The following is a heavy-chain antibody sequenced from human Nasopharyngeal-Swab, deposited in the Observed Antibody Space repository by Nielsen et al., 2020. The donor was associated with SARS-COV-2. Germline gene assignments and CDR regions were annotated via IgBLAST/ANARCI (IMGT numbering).Heavy chain of an antibody. CDR1: GFTLRSYA. D-gene: IGHD5-12*01. CDR3: AKDRDSGDDSDDYYHYYGMDV. V-gene: IGHV3-23*01. J-gene: IGHJ6*02. Sequence: GESLKISCAASGFTLRSYAISWVRQAPGKGLEWVSVISGSDHTTYYADSVKGRFTISRDNSKNTVNLQMNSLRVEDTAIYYCAKDRDSGDDSDDYYHYYGMDVWGQGTTVTVFS. CDR2: ISGSDHTT.